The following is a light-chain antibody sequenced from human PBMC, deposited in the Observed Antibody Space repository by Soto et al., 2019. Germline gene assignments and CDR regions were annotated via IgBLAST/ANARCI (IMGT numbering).Light chain of an antibody. CDR2: ETS. V-gene: IGKV3-11*01. CDR1: QSVRSY. Sequence: EIVLTQSPATLSLSPGESATLSCRASQSVRSYLAWYQKKPGQAPRLLIYETSNRATGVPARFSGSGSGTDFTLTISSLEAEDFADYYCQQRSLWPLTFGGGTKVEIK. CDR3: QQRSLWPLT. J-gene: IGKJ4*01.